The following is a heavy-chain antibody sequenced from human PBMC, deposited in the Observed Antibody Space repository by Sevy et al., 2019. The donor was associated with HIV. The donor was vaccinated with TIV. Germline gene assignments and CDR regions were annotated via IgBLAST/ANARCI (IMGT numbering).Heavy chain of an antibody. V-gene: IGHV3-11*06. CDR1: GFTFSDYY. Sequence: GGSLRLSCAASGFTFSDYYMSWIRQAPGKGLEWVSYISSSSSYTNYADSVKGRFTISRDNAKNSLYLQMNSLRAEDTAVYYSARSPGGYGWSPSQFDYWGQGTLVTVSS. CDR2: ISSSSSYT. CDR3: ARSPGGYGWSPSQFDY. D-gene: IGHD6-19*01. J-gene: IGHJ4*02.